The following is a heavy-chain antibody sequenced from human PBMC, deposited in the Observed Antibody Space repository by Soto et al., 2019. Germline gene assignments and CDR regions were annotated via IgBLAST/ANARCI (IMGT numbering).Heavy chain of an antibody. CDR3: ARDTEAGNLDY. V-gene: IGHV3-33*01. CDR1: GFTFSSYG. CDR2: IWYDGSNK. Sequence: PGGSLRLSCAASGFTFSSYGMHWVRQAPGKGLEWVAVIWYDGSNKYYADSVKGRFTISRDNSKNTLYLQMNSLRAEDTAVYYCARDTEAGNLDYWGQGTLVTVSS. D-gene: IGHD3-10*01. J-gene: IGHJ4*02.